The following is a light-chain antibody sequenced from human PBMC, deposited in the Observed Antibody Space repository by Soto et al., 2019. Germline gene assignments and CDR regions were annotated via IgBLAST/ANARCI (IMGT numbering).Light chain of an antibody. Sequence: QSVLTQPPSLSGAPGQRVIISCTGRSSNIGAGYDVHWYQQLPETAPKLLIFGNNNRPSGVPVRFSASKSGTSASLVITGLQAEDESDYYCQSYDTSLSAWVFGGGTKLTVL. CDR1: SSNIGAGYD. CDR2: GNN. J-gene: IGLJ3*02. V-gene: IGLV1-40*01. CDR3: QSYDTSLSAWV.